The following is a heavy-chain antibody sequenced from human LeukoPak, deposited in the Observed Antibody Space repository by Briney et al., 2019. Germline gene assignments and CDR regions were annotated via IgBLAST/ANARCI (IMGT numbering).Heavy chain of an antibody. CDR1: GFTVSSNY. CDR3: AKERSLEIAVAGTIFDY. Sequence: GSLRLSCAASGFTVSSNYMGWVRQAPGKGLEWVSVIYSGGDTYYTDSVKGRFTISRDSSKNMIYLEMSSLKAEDTAVYYCAKERSLEIAVAGTIFDYWGQGTLVTVSS. V-gene: IGHV3-66*01. D-gene: IGHD6-19*01. CDR2: IYSGGDT. J-gene: IGHJ4*02.